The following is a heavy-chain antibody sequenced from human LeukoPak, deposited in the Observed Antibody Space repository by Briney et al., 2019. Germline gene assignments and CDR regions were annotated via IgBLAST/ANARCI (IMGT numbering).Heavy chain of an antibody. D-gene: IGHD4-17*01. CDR2: ISSSSRYI. CDR1: GFTFSSYN. Sequence: GGSLRLSCAASGFTFSSYNMNWVRQAPGKGLEWVSSISSSSRYIYYADSVKGRFTISRDNAKNSLYLQMNSLRAEDTAVYYRARSHGDYGDWFDPWGQGTLVTVSS. J-gene: IGHJ5*02. CDR3: ARSHGDYGDWFDP. V-gene: IGHV3-21*01.